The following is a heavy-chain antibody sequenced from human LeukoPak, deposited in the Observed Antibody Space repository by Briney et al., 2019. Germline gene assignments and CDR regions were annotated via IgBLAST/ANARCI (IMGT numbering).Heavy chain of an antibody. J-gene: IGHJ4*02. CDR3: ARNWGSYRYYPTFDY. D-gene: IGHD3-16*02. Sequence: GGSLRLSCAASGFTFSSYAMHWVRQAPGKGLEWVAVISYDGSNKYYADSVKGRFTISRDNSKNTLYLQMNSLRAEDRAVYYCARNWGSYRYYPTFDYWGQGTLVTVSS. CDR2: ISYDGSNK. CDR1: GFTFSSYA. V-gene: IGHV3-30-3*01.